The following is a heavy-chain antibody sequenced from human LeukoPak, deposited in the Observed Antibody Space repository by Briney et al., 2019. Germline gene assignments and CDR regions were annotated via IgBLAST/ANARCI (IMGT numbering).Heavy chain of an antibody. D-gene: IGHD3/OR15-3a*01. Sequence: ASVKVSCKASGYTFTRYYMHWVRQAPGQGLEWMGWINPNSGGTNYAQKFQGRVTMTRDTSISTAYMQLSRLRSDDTAVYYCARVVRHLHDLNYWGQGTLVTVSS. CDR1: GYTFTRYY. CDR3: ARVVRHLHDLNY. CDR2: INPNSGGT. J-gene: IGHJ4*02. V-gene: IGHV1-2*02.